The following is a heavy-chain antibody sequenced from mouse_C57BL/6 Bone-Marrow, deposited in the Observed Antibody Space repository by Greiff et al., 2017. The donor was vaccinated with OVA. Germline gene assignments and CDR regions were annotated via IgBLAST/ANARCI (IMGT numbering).Heavy chain of an antibody. Sequence: QVQLQQPGAELVKPGASVKLSCKASGYTFTSYWMHWVKQRPGRGLEWIGRIDPNSGGTKYNEKFKSKATLTVDKTSSTAYMQLSSLTSEDSAVYYCARSGSPAYYYGSGYYAMDYWGQGTSVTVSS. J-gene: IGHJ4*01. V-gene: IGHV1-72*01. D-gene: IGHD1-1*01. CDR1: GYTFTSYW. CDR2: IDPNSGGT. CDR3: ARSGSPAYYYGSGYYAMDY.